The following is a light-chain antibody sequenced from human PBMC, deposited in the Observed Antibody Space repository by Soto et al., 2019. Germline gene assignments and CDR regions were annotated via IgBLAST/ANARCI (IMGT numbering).Light chain of an antibody. CDR2: DAS. V-gene: IGKV3-11*01. Sequence: EVVLTQSPDTLSLSPGERATLSCMASQSVSSFLAWYQQKPGQAPRLLIYDASNRATGIPARFSGSGSGTDFTLTISSLEPEDFAVYDCQHSSSWPGAFGHGTKVDIK. CDR1: QSVSSF. J-gene: IGKJ3*01. CDR3: QHSSSWPGA.